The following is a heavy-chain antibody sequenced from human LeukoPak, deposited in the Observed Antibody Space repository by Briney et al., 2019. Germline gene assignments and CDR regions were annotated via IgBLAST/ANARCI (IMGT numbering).Heavy chain of an antibody. Sequence: SQTLSLTCAISGDSVSSNSAAWNWIRQSPSRGLEWLGRTYYRSKWYNDYAVSVESRITINPDTSKNQFSLQLNSVTPEDTAVYYCAREYSSSWYVRNWIDPWGQGTLVTVSS. J-gene: IGHJ5*02. CDR3: AREYSSSWYVRNWIDP. CDR2: TYYRSKWYN. V-gene: IGHV6-1*01. D-gene: IGHD6-13*01. CDR1: GDSVSSNSAA.